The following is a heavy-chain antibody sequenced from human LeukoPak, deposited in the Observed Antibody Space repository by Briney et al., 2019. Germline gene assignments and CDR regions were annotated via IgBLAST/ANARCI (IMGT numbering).Heavy chain of an antibody. J-gene: IGHJ4*02. Sequence: PSETLSLTCTVSGGSINSYYWSWIRQPPGKGLEWIGYIYASGRTNYNPSLKSRVTISVDTSKNHFSLKLNSVTAADTAVYYCARALSNCGGDCYPPSGYFDYWAQGTLVTVSS. CDR3: ARALSNCGGDCYPPSGYFDY. CDR1: GGSINSYY. D-gene: IGHD2-21*02. V-gene: IGHV4-59*01. CDR2: IYASGRT.